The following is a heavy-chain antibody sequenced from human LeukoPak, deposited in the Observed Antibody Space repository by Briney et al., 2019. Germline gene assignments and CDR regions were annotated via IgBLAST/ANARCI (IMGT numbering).Heavy chain of an antibody. CDR2: IRYDGSNK. Sequence: PGGSLRLPCAASGFTFSSYGMHWVRQAPGKGLEWVAFIRYDGSNKYYADSVKGRFTISRDNSKNTLYLQMNSLRAEDTAVYYCAILDIVVVPAALGAFGIWGQGTMVTVSS. V-gene: IGHV3-30*02. D-gene: IGHD2-2*01. CDR3: AILDIVVVPAALGAFGI. CDR1: GFTFSSYG. J-gene: IGHJ3*02.